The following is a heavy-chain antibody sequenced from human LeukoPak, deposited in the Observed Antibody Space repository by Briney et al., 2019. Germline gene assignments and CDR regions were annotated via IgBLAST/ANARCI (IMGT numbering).Heavy chain of an antibody. Sequence: GGSLRLSCTVSGFTFSSYAMSWVRQAPGKGLEWVSGISGSGGSTYYADSVKGRFTISRDNSKNTLYLQMNSLRAEDTAVYYCAKSYDYIWGSYRFNWFDCWGQGTLVTVSS. D-gene: IGHD3-16*02. J-gene: IGHJ5*01. CDR1: GFTFSSYA. CDR2: ISGSGGST. V-gene: IGHV3-23*01. CDR3: AKSYDYIWGSYRFNWFDC.